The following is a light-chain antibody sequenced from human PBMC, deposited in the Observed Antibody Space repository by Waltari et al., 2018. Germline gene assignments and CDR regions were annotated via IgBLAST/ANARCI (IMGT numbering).Light chain of an antibody. V-gene: IGLV1-44*01. CDR1: APNLGGNL. CDR2: RSD. Sequence: QSVLTQPPSASGTPGPRVTTSCSGRAPNLGGNLVTWYQQPPGKAPKLLISRSDQRPSGVPDRFSGSKTGTSASLAISGLQSDDEADYFCASWDDSLNGHWVFGGGTKVTVL. J-gene: IGLJ3*02. CDR3: ASWDDSLNGHWV.